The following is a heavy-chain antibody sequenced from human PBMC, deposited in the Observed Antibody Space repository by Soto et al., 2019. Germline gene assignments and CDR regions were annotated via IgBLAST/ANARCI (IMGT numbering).Heavy chain of an antibody. CDR2: IIPIFGTA. J-gene: IGHJ6*02. CDR1: VGTFSSYA. Sequence: SVKVSCKASVGTFSSYAISWVRQAPGQGLEWMGGIIPIFGTANYAQKFQGRVTITADKSTSTAYMELSSLRSEDTAVYYCASGPFTMIVVVITYGMDVWGQGTTVTVSS. D-gene: IGHD3-22*01. CDR3: ASGPFTMIVVVITYGMDV. V-gene: IGHV1-69*06.